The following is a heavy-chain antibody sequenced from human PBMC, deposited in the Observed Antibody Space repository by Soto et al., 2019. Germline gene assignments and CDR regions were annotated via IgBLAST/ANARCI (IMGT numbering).Heavy chain of an antibody. CDR1: GGSISSGDYY. V-gene: IGHV4-30-4*01. CDR2: IYYSGST. Sequence: PSETLSLTCTVSGGSISSGDYYWSWIRQPPGKGLEWIGYIYYSGSTYYNPSLKSRVTISVDTSKNQFSLKLSSVTAADTAVYYCARGGSYDFWSGYYTFYYFDYWGQGTLVTVSS. CDR3: ARGGSYDFWSGYYTFYYFDY. D-gene: IGHD3-3*01. J-gene: IGHJ4*02.